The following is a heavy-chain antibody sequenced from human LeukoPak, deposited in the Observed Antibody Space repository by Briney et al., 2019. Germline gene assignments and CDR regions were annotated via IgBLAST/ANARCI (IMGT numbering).Heavy chain of an antibody. CDR2: IYYSGST. J-gene: IGHJ6*03. D-gene: IGHD6-19*01. CDR3: ARGFGTSGWPYYYYYYMDV. CDR1: GGSISSSSYY. V-gene: IGHV4-39*07. Sequence: SETLSLTCTVSGGSISSSSYYWGWIRQPPGKGLEWIGSIYYSGSTYYNPSLKSRVTISVDTSKNQFSLKLSSVTAADTAVYYCARGFGTSGWPYYYYYYMDVWGKGTTVTVSS.